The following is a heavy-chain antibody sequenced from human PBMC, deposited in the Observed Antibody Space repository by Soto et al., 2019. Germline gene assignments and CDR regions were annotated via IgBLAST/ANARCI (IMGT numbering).Heavy chain of an antibody. D-gene: IGHD2-15*01. Sequence: EVQLLESGGGLVQPGGSLTLSCAASGFTFSSYAMSWVRQAPGKGLEWVSAISGSGGSTYYADSVKGRFTISRDNSKNTLYLQMNSLRAEDTAVYYCAKGYCSGGSCYYGYWGQGTLVTVSS. CDR3: AKGYCSGGSCYYGY. V-gene: IGHV3-23*01. CDR1: GFTFSSYA. J-gene: IGHJ4*02. CDR2: ISGSGGST.